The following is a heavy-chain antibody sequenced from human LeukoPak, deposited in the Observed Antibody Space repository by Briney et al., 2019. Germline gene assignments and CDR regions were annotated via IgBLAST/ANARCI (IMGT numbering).Heavy chain of an antibody. CDR3: ARASGSLDGAFDI. CDR2: ISSSSSSYI. J-gene: IGHJ3*02. CDR1: GFTFSSYG. V-gene: IGHV3-21*01. Sequence: GGSLRLSCAASGFTFSSYGMIWVRQAPGKGLERVSSISSSSSSYIYYADSVKGRFTISRDNAKNSLYLQMNSLRAEDTAVYYCARASGSLDGAFDIWGQGTMVTVSS. D-gene: IGHD3-10*01.